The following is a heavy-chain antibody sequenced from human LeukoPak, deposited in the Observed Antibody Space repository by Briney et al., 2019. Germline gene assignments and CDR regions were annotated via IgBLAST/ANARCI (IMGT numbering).Heavy chain of an antibody. D-gene: IGHD6-19*01. Sequence: GGSLRLSCAASGFTFSSYAMHWARQAPGKGLEWVAVISYDGSNKYYADSVKGRFTISRDNSKNTLYLQMNSLRAEDTAVYYCAKGPWLAYPYYFDYWGQGTLVTVSS. V-gene: IGHV3-30*04. CDR1: GFTFSSYA. CDR3: AKGPWLAYPYYFDY. J-gene: IGHJ4*02. CDR2: ISYDGSNK.